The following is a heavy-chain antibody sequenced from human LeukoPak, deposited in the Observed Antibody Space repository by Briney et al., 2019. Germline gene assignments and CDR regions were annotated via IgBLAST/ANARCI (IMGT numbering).Heavy chain of an antibody. J-gene: IGHJ4*02. CDR1: GGSFSGYH. CDR3: ARGSPRIAARPFDY. Sequence: SETLSLTCAVYGGSFSGYHWSWILQPPGKGLEGIGEINHSGSTNYNPSRKSRVTISVDTSKNQFSLKLSSVTAADTDVYYCARGSPRIAARPFDYWGQGTLVTVSS. D-gene: IGHD6-6*01. CDR2: INHSGST. V-gene: IGHV4-34*01.